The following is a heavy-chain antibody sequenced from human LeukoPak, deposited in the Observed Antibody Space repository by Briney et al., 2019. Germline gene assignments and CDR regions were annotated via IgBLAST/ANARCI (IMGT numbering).Heavy chain of an antibody. D-gene: IGHD2-21*01. V-gene: IGHV3-48*01. CDR1: GFTFTSYS. Sequence: GSLRLSCAASGFTFTSYSLNWVRQAPGKGLEWVSYISPTTIYYADSVRGRFTISRDDAKNSLYLQMNSLRAEDTAIYYCARDTAYSFDYWGQGTLVTVSS. J-gene: IGHJ4*02. CDR3: ARDTAYSFDY. CDR2: ISPTTI.